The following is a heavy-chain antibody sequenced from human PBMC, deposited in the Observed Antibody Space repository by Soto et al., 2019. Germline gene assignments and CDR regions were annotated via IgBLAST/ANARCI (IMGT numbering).Heavy chain of an antibody. D-gene: IGHD6-13*01. CDR1: GFSFRVYS. CDR3: VRGVITPAGPNWFDP. Sequence: PGGSLRLSCTASGFSFRVYSMNWVRQAPWKWLEWVSYISSSISTIYYADSVKGRFSISRDNAENSLYLQMNSLRDEDTAVYFCVRGVITPAGPNWFDPWGQGTLVTVSS. V-gene: IGHV3-48*02. CDR2: ISSSISTI. J-gene: IGHJ5*02.